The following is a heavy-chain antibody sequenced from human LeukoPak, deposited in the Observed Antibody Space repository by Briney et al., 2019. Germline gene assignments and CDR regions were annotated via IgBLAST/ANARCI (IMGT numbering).Heavy chain of an antibody. CDR2: IKHDGSDK. J-gene: IGHJ4*02. V-gene: IGHV3-7*01. CDR3: ARGHCTNGVCYHFDY. CDR1: GFIFRSYW. Sequence: GGSLRLSCAASGFIFRSYWMSWVRQTPGKGLEWVANIKHDGSDKYYVGSVRGRFTISRDNAKNSLYLQMNSLRAEDTAVYYCARGHCTNGVCYHFDYWGQGTLVTVSS. D-gene: IGHD2-8*01.